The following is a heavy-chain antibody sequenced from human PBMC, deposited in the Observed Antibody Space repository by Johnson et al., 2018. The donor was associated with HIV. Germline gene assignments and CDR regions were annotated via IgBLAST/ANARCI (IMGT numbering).Heavy chain of an antibody. D-gene: IGHD3-16*01. CDR1: GFTFSSYG. J-gene: IGHJ3*02. CDR3: ARGGKDHAFDI. V-gene: IGHV3-30*03. Sequence: QVQLVESGGGVVQPGRSLRLSCAASGFTFSSYGMHWVRQAPGKGLEWVAVISYDGSNKNYADSVKGRFTISRDNPKNTLYLQMNSLRAEDTAVYYCARGGKDHAFDIWGQGTMVTVSS. CDR2: ISYDGSNK.